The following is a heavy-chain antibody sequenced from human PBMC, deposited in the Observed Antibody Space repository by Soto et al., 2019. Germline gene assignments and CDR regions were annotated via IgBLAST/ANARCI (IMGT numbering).Heavy chain of an antibody. CDR1: GGSISSSSYY. CDR3: AILTTMVRGVILVSLYYFDY. J-gene: IGHJ4*02. V-gene: IGHV4-39*01. D-gene: IGHD3-10*01. Sequence: QLQLQESGPGLVKPSETLSLTCTVSGGSISSSSYYWGWIRKPPGKGLEWIGSIYYSGSTYYNPSCKTRVTISVDTSRNLYSLKLSAVTAADTAVYYCAILTTMVRGVILVSLYYFDYWGQGTLVTVSS. CDR2: IYYSGST.